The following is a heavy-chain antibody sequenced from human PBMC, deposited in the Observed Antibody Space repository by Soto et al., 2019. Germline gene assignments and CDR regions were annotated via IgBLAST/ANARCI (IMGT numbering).Heavy chain of an antibody. Sequence: EVQLVESGGGLVKPGGSLRLSCAASGFTFSSYSMNWVRQAPGKGLEWVSSIRSSSSYIYYADSVKGRFTISRDNAKNSLYLQMNSLRAEDTAVYYCARDEGYYDSSGYRNYWGQGTLVTVSS. J-gene: IGHJ4*02. CDR3: ARDEGYYDSSGYRNY. V-gene: IGHV3-21*01. CDR2: IRSSSSYI. CDR1: GFTFSSYS. D-gene: IGHD3-22*01.